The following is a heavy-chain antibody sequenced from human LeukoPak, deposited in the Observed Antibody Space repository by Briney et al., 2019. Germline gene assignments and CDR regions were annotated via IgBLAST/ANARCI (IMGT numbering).Heavy chain of an antibody. Sequence: SETLSLTCTVSGGSISSYYWSWIRQPPGKGLEWIGYIYYSGSTNYNPSLKSRVTISLDTSKNQFSLKLSSVTAADTAVYYCAREYDWRGFDYWGQGTLVTVSS. J-gene: IGHJ4*02. CDR3: AREYDWRGFDY. CDR2: IYYSGST. D-gene: IGHD3-16*01. V-gene: IGHV4-59*01. CDR1: GGSISSYY.